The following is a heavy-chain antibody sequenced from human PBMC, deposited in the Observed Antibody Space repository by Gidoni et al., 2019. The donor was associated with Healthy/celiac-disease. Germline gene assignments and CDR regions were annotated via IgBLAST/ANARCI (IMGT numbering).Heavy chain of an antibody. J-gene: IGHJ3*02. CDR2: IRYDGSNK. CDR3: AKDMTGTVVTPAPDAFDI. Sequence: QVQLVESGRGVVQPGGSLRLSCAASGFTFSLYGKHWVRQVPGKGLEWVAFIRYDGSNKYYADSVKGRFTISRDNSKNTLYLKMNSRRAEDTAVYYCAKDMTGTVVTPAPDAFDIWGQGTMVTVSS. D-gene: IGHD2-21*02. CDR1: GFTFSLYG. V-gene: IGHV3-30*02.